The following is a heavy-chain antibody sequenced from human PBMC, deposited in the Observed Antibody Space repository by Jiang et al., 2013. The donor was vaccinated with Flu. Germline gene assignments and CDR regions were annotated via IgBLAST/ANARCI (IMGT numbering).Heavy chain of an antibody. CDR1: GFTFDDYA. J-gene: IGHJ3*02. D-gene: IGHD2-15*01. Sequence: GLVQPGRSLRLSCAASGFTFDDYAMHWVRQAPGKGLEWVSGISWNSGSIGYADSVKGRFTISRDNAKNSLYLQMNSLRAEDTALYYCAKDDSGCGGSCRPRAFDIWGQGTMVTVSS. CDR3: AKDDSGCGGSCRPRAFDI. CDR2: ISWNSGSI. V-gene: IGHV3-9*01.